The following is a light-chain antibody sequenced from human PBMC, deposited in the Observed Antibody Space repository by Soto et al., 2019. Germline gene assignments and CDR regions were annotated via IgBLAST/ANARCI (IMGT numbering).Light chain of an antibody. V-gene: IGLV1-51*01. CDR3: GTWDSSLSAGV. J-gene: IGLJ2*01. CDR2: DND. CDR1: NSNIGNNY. Sequence: QSVFTQPPSVSAAPGQKVTISCSGSNSNIGNNYVSWYQHLPGTAPKLLIYDNDKRPSGIPDRFSGSKSGTSATLGITGLQTGDEADYYCGTWDSSLSAGVFGGGTQLTVL.